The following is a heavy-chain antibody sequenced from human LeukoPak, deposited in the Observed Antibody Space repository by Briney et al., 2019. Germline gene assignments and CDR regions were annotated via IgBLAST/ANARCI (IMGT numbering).Heavy chain of an antibody. CDR1: GGSFSSYY. CDR2: IYYSGST. J-gene: IGHJ6*03. D-gene: IGHD6-13*01. Sequence: SETLSLTCAVYGGSFSSYYWSWIRQPPGKGLEWIGYIYYSGSTNYNPSLKSRVTISVDTSKNQFSLKLSSVTAADTAVYYCARTPLMAAAGWGRDYYMDVWGKGTTVTISS. CDR3: ARTPLMAAAGWGRDYYMDV. V-gene: IGHV4-59*01.